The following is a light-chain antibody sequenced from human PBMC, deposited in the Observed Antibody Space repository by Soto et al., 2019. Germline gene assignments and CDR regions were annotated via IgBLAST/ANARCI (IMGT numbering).Light chain of an antibody. CDR1: SSDVGGYNY. CDR2: DVS. J-gene: IGLJ1*01. V-gene: IGLV2-14*01. CDR3: SSYTTSNSRQIV. Sequence: QSALTQPASVSGSPGQSITISCTGTSSDVGGYNYVSWYQQHPGKAPKFMIYDVSNRPSGVSNRFSGCKSGNTASLTISGLQAEDEADYYCSSYTTSNSRQIVVGTGTKLTVL.